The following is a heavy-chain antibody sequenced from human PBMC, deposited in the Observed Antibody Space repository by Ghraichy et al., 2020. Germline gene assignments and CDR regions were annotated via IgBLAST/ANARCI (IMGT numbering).Heavy chain of an antibody. CDR3: ARELTGYDSPSYFDY. CDR2: ISPNSGGT. J-gene: IGHJ4*02. Sequence: ASVKVSCKASGYTFTGYYMHWVRQAPGQGLEWMGRISPNSGGTNYAQKFQGRVTMTRDTSISTAYMEVSRLRFDDTAVYYCARELTGYDSPSYFDYWGQGTLVTVSS. V-gene: IGHV1-2*06. CDR1: GYTFTGYY. D-gene: IGHD5-12*01.